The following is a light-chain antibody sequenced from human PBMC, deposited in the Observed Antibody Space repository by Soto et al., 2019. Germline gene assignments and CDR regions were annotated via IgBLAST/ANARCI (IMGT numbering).Light chain of an antibody. J-gene: IGKJ4*01. CDR2: AAS. Sequence: EIVLTQSPGTLSLSPGERATLSCRASQSVSSSYLAWYQQKPGQAPRLLIYAASSRATGIPDRFSGSGSGTDFTLSISRLEPEDFAVYYCQQYGSSHGAFGGGTKVEIK. CDR1: QSVSSSY. V-gene: IGKV3-20*01. CDR3: QQYGSSHGA.